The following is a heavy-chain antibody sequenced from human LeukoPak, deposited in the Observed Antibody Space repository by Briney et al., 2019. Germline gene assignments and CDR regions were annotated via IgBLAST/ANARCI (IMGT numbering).Heavy chain of an antibody. CDR1: GGSISSSSYY. CDR3: ARVVAGDSDAFDI. D-gene: IGHD6-19*01. Sequence: SETLSLTCTVSGGSISSSSYYWSWIRQPPGKGLEWIGYIYYSGSTNYNPSLKSRVTISVDTSKNQFSLKLSSVTAADTAVYYCARVVAGDSDAFDIWGQGTMVTVSS. J-gene: IGHJ3*02. CDR2: IYYSGST. V-gene: IGHV4-61*01.